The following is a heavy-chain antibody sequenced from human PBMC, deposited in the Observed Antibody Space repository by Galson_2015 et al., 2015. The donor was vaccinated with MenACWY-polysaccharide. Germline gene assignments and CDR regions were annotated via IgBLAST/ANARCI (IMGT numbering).Heavy chain of an antibody. D-gene: IGHD3-10*02. J-gene: IGHJ3*01. CDR3: AGECRRIVFHAFDV. CDR2: IQYDGSQK. CDR1: GLKFRGSG. V-gene: IGHV3-33*01. Sequence: SLRLSCAASGLKFRGSGMHWVRQAPGKGLEWVAVIQYDGSQKQYIDSVKGRFTISRDNSKNTLYLEMNSLGAEDTALYYCAGECRRIVFHAFDVWGQGTMVIVSS.